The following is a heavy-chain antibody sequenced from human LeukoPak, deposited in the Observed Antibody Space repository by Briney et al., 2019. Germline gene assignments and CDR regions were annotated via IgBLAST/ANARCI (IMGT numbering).Heavy chain of an antibody. J-gene: IGHJ4*02. D-gene: IGHD5-18*01. CDR2: ISGGGETT. CDR1: GFTFRLYG. Sequence: GGPLRLSCAASGFTFRLYGMNWVRQAPGKGLEWVSAISGGGETTTYTDSVKGRFTISRDNSKNTVYLQMNSLSAEDTAVYYCAKARAGGYNYGPFDYWGQGTLVTVSS. V-gene: IGHV3-23*01. CDR3: AKARAGGYNYGPFDY.